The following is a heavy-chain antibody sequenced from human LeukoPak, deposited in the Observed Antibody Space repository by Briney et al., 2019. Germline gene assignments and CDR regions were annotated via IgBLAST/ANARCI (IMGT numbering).Heavy chain of an antibody. V-gene: IGHV3-7*01. Sequence: GGSLRLSCAASGFAFSSDWMSWVRQAPGKGLKWVANIKQDGSEKYYVDSVKGRFTISRDNAKNSLYLQMNSLRAEDTAVYYCARVPEYCTNGVCFVFDSWGQGTLVTVSS. D-gene: IGHD2-8*01. CDR1: GFAFSSDW. CDR2: IKQDGSEK. CDR3: ARVPEYCTNGVCFVFDS. J-gene: IGHJ5*01.